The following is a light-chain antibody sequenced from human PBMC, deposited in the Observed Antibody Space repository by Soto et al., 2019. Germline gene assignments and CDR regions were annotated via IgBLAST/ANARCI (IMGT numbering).Light chain of an antibody. CDR2: DNN. J-gene: IGLJ1*01. V-gene: IGLV1-51*01. CDR1: SSNIGNNY. Sequence: VLTQPPSVSAAPGQKVTISCSGSSSNIGNNYVSWYQQLPGTAPKLLIYDNNKRPSGIPDRFSGSKSGTSATLGITGLQTGDEADYYCGTWDSSLSAGPYVFGTGTRSPS. CDR3: GTWDSSLSAGPYV.